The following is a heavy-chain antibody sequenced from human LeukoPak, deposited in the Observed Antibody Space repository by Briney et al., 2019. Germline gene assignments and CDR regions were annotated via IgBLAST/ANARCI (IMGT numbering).Heavy chain of an antibody. V-gene: IGHV1-18*01. J-gene: IGHJ6*02. CDR3: ARDCSGGSCYPGYYVMDV. CDR1: GYTFTSYG. Sequence: GASVKVSCKASGYTFTSYGISWVRQDPGQGLEWMGWISAYNGNTNYAQKLQGRVTMTTDTSTSTAYMELRSLRSDDTAVYYCARDCSGGSCYPGYYVMDVWGQGTTVTVSS. CDR2: ISAYNGNT. D-gene: IGHD2-15*01.